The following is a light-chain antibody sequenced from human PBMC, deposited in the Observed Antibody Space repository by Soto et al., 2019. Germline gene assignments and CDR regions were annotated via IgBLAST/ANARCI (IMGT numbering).Light chain of an antibody. Sequence: EIVTTQSPATLSVSPGERATLSCRASQSVSNNLAWYQQRPGQAPGLLIYGASTRATGVPARFSGSGSGTEFTFTITSLQSEDFAVYYCQQYDQWPITFGRGTRLEIK. J-gene: IGKJ5*01. CDR2: GAS. CDR3: QQYDQWPIT. CDR1: QSVSNN. V-gene: IGKV3-15*01.